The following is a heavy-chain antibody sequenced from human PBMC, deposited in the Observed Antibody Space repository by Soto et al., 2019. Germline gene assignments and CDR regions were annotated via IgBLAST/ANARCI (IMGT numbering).Heavy chain of an antibody. J-gene: IGHJ5*02. V-gene: IGHV1-18*01. CDR2: ISAYNGNT. D-gene: IGHD6-13*01. Sequence: ASVKVSCKASGYTFTSYGISWVRQAPGQGLEWMGWISAYNGNTNYAQKHQGRVTMTTDTSTSTAYMELRSLRSDDTAVYYCARVVTGIAAAEPEDWFDPWGQGTLVTVSS. CDR3: ARVVTGIAAAEPEDWFDP. CDR1: GYTFTSYG.